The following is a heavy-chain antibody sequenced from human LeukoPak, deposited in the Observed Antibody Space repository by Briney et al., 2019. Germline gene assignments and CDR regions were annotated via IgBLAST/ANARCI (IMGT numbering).Heavy chain of an antibody. V-gene: IGHV4-34*01. J-gene: IGHJ3*02. D-gene: IGHD6-19*01. CDR1: GGSFSGFY. CDR2: INHSGSA. Sequence: SETLSLTCAVFGGSFSGFYWNSIRKPPGKGLEWIGEINHSGSANYNPSLKSRVTMSVDTSKDQVSLKLTSVTAADTAVYYCARPKAGYSSTDAFDIWGQGTMVTVSS. CDR3: ARPKAGYSSTDAFDI.